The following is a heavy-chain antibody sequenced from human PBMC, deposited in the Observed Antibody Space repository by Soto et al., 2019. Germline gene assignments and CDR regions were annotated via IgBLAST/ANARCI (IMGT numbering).Heavy chain of an antibody. J-gene: IGHJ4*02. D-gene: IGHD5-18*01. Sequence: SQTLSLTCAISGDSVSSSSVAWNWIRQSPSRGLEWLGRTLYRSKWYNEYAVSVKSRITVNPDTSKNQFSLQLNSVTPEDTAVYYCARGYNYCFDYWGQGALVTVSS. CDR2: TLYRSKWYN. V-gene: IGHV6-1*01. CDR1: GDSVSSSSVA. CDR3: ARGYNYCFDY.